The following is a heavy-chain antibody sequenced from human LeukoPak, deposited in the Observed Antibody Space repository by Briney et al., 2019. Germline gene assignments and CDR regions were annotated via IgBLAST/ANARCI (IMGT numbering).Heavy chain of an antibody. CDR3: ARGDFVVVPAAPAGYYYYYMDV. V-gene: IGHV3-21*01. CDR1: GFTFSSYS. J-gene: IGHJ6*03. D-gene: IGHD2-2*01. CDR2: ISSSSSYI. Sequence: GGSLRLSCAASGFTFSSYSMNWVRQAPGKGLEWVSSISSSSSYIYYADSVKGRFTISRDNAKNSLYLQMNSLRAEDTAVYYCARGDFVVVPAAPAGYYYYYMDVWGKGTTVTVSS.